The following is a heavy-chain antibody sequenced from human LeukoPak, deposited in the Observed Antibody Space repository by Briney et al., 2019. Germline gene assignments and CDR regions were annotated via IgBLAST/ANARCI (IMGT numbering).Heavy chain of an antibody. Sequence: RAGGSRRLSCAGSGFIFKNYVMTWVRQAPGKGLDWVSSLSATGDITYYADSGKGRFTVSRDNSNGTVFLQMNSLRAEDTAVYYCAKDSHPLSSSSWFFESWGQGTLVTVSS. D-gene: IGHD6-13*01. CDR3: AKDSHPLSSSSWFFES. J-gene: IGHJ4*02. CDR1: GFIFKNYV. CDR2: LSATGDIT. V-gene: IGHV3-23*01.